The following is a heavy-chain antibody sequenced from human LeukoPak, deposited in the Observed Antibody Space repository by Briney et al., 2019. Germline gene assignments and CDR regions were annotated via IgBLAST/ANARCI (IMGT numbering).Heavy chain of an antibody. D-gene: IGHD6-13*01. CDR2: TYYRSKWYN. V-gene: IGHV6-1*01. CDR3: AREKFVFIAAAGAFDY. Sequence: SQTLSLTCAISGDSVSSNSAAWTWIRQSPSRGLEWLGRTYYRSKWYNDYAVSVKSRITINSDTSKNQFSLQLNSVTPEDTAVYYCAREKFVFIAAAGAFDYWGQGTLVTVSS. J-gene: IGHJ4*02. CDR1: GDSVSSNSAA.